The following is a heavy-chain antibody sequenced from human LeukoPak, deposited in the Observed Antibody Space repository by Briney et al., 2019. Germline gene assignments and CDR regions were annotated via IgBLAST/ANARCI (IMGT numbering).Heavy chain of an antibody. D-gene: IGHD3-9*01. J-gene: IGHJ4*02. CDR2: ISGSGGST. CDR1: GFTFSSYA. V-gene: IGHV3-23*01. CDR3: AKSQLRYFDWSDY. Sequence: GGSLRLSCAASGFTFSSYAMSWVRQAPGKGLEWVSAISGSGGSTHYADSVKGRFTISRDNSKNTLYLQMNSLRAEDTAVYYCAKSQLRYFDWSDYWGQGTLVTVSS.